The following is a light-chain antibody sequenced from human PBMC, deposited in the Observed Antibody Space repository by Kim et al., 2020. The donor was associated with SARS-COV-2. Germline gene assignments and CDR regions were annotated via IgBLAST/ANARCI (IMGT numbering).Light chain of an antibody. CDR2: GAS. Sequence: EIVLTQSPGTLSLSPGERATLSCRASQSVNSNYLTWYQQRPAQAPRLLIYGASTRATGIPDRFSGSGHGTDFTLTISRLEPEDFAVYYCQRYGSPPLTFGGGTKLEI. J-gene: IGKJ4*01. CDR3: QRYGSPPLT. V-gene: IGKV3-20*01. CDR1: QSVNSNY.